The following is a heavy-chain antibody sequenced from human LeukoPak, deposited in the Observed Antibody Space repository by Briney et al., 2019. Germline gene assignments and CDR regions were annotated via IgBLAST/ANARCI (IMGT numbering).Heavy chain of an antibody. Sequence: GRSLRLSCAASGFTFSSYGMHWVRQAPGKGLEGVAVIWYDGSNKYYADSVKGRFTISRDNSKNTLYLQMNSLRAEDTAVYYCARCRSGDCYQNWFDPWGQGTLVTVSS. CDR1: GFTFSSYG. V-gene: IGHV3-33*01. D-gene: IGHD2-21*02. CDR2: IWYDGSNK. J-gene: IGHJ5*02. CDR3: ARCRSGDCYQNWFDP.